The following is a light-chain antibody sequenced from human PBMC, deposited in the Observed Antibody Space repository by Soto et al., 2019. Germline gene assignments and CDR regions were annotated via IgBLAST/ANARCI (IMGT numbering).Light chain of an antibody. CDR3: QHYNSYSEA. Sequence: DIRMTQSPSTHSKYVGDRVTITCRASQTISSWLAWYQQKPGKAPKLLIYKASTLKSGVPSRFSGSGSGTEFTLTISSLQPDDFATYYCQHYNSYSEAFGQGTKVDIK. J-gene: IGKJ1*01. CDR1: QTISSW. CDR2: KAS. V-gene: IGKV1-5*03.